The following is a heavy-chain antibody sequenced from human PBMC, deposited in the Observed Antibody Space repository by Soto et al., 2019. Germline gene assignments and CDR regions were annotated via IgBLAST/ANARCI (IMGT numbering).Heavy chain of an antibody. CDR3: ARGPVAGTDY. CDR2: INHSGST. Sequence: PSETLSLPCAVYGGSFSGYYWSWIRQPPGKGLEWIGEINHSGSTNYNPSLKSRVTISVDTSKNQFSLKLSSVTAADTAVYYCARGPVAGTDYWGQGTLVTVSS. CDR1: GGSFSGYY. D-gene: IGHD6-13*01. V-gene: IGHV4-34*01. J-gene: IGHJ4*02.